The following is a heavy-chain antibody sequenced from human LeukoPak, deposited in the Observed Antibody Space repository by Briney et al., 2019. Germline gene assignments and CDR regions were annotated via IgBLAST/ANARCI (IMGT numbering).Heavy chain of an antibody. V-gene: IGHV1-2*06. CDR2: INPNSGGT. Sequence: ASVKVSCKASGYTFTGYYMHRVRQAPGQGLEWMGRINPNSGGTNYAQKFQGRVTMTRDTSISTAYMELSRLRSDDTAVYYCASGSGDGYNSFDYWGQGTLVTVSS. CDR1: GYTFTGYY. J-gene: IGHJ4*02. D-gene: IGHD5-24*01. CDR3: ASGSGDGYNSFDY.